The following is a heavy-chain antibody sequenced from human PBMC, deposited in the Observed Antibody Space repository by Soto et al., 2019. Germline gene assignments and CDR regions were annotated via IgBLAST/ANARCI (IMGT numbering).Heavy chain of an antibody. CDR3: ARGRYSYGYFHYYYGMDV. Sequence: SQTLPLTCAVYGGSFSGYYWSWIRQPPGKGLEWIGEINHSGSTNYNPSLKSRVTISVDTSKNQFSLKLSSVTAADTAVYYCARGRYSYGYFHYYYGMDVWGQGTTVTVSS. D-gene: IGHD5-18*01. CDR1: GGSFSGYY. CDR2: INHSGST. J-gene: IGHJ6*02. V-gene: IGHV4-34*01.